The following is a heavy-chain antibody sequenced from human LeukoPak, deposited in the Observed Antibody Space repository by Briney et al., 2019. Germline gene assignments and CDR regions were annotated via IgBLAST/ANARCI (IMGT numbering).Heavy chain of an antibody. V-gene: IGHV3-49*04. CDR1: GFTFGYHA. CDR3: TRDIVSISQPYYFDY. D-gene: IGHD2-2*01. J-gene: IGHJ4*02. CDR2: IRSQAYSGTT. Sequence: PGGSLRLSCTAYGFTFGYHAINWVRQAPGRGLEWVGFIRSQAYSGTTEYATSVKDRFTISRDDSKSIAYLQMNSLKTEDTAVYYCTRDIVSISQPYYFDYWGQGTLVTVSS.